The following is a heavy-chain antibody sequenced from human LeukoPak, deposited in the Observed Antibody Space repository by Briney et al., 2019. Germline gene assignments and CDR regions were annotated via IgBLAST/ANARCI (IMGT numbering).Heavy chain of an antibody. Sequence: GGSLRLSCAASGFTFSSYEMNWVRQAPGKGLEWVSYISSSGSTIYYADSVKGRFTISRDNAKNSLYLQMNSLRAEDTAVYYCARVRGARVVTATYGARPMYYFDYWGQGTLVTVSS. V-gene: IGHV3-48*03. CDR2: ISSSGSTI. CDR1: GFTFSSYE. J-gene: IGHJ4*02. CDR3: ARVRGARVVTATYGARPMYYFDY. D-gene: IGHD2-21*02.